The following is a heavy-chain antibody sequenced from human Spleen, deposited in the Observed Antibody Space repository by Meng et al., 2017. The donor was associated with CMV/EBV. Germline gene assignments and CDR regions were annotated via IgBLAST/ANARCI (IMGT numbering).Heavy chain of an antibody. D-gene: IGHD2-15*01. V-gene: IGHV3-21*01. J-gene: IGHJ4*02. CDR2: INSGRASI. CDR1: GFTFSTFG. CDR3: ATTSEATATYYFAY. Sequence: EVLPVDSGGGLVKPRGSLSLSVAASGFTFSTFGMNWVRQAPGKGVEWVSCINSGRASIYYEDSLKGRFTISRDNAKNSIYLQMSSLRAEDTAVYYCATTSEATATYYFAYWGQGTLVTVSS.